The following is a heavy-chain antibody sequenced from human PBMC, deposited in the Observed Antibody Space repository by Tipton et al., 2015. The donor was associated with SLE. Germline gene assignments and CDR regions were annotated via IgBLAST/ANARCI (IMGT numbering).Heavy chain of an antibody. V-gene: IGHV4-59*12. CDR1: GGSISSYY. J-gene: IGHJ4*02. D-gene: IGHD3/OR15-3a*01. CDR3: ARDRGRH. Sequence: LRLSCTVSGGSISSYYWSWIRQPPGKGLEWIGYIYYSGSTNYNPSLKSRVTISVDTSKNQFSLKLSSVTAADTAVYYCARDRGRHWGQGTLVTVSS. CDR2: IYYSGST.